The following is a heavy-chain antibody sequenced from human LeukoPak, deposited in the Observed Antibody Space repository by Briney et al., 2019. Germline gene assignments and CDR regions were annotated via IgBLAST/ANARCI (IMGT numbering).Heavy chain of an antibody. Sequence: GGSLRLSCAASGFTFSSYGMNWVRQAPGKGLEWVSVIFSDGNTYYADSVKGRFTISRDNSKNTLYLHMNRLIAEDTAVYYCASLCGGSSAYWGQGTLVTVSS. J-gene: IGHJ4*02. CDR3: ASLCGGSSAY. CDR2: IFSDGNT. D-gene: IGHD6-19*01. CDR1: GFTFSSYG. V-gene: IGHV3-66*01.